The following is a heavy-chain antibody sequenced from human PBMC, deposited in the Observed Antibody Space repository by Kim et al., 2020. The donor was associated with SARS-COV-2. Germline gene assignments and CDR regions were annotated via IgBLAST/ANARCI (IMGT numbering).Heavy chain of an antibody. Sequence: SVKVSCKASGGTFSSYAISWVRQAPGQGLEWMGRIIPILGIANYAQKFQGRVTITADKSTSTAYMELSSLRSEDTAVYYCAREVLGYSGYDFNQRPPRKGSGWYDYYGMDVWGQGTTVTVSS. D-gene: IGHD5-12*01. V-gene: IGHV1-69*04. J-gene: IGHJ6*02. CDR1: GGTFSSYA. CDR3: AREVLGYSGYDFNQRPPRKGSGWYDYYGMDV. CDR2: IIPILGIA.